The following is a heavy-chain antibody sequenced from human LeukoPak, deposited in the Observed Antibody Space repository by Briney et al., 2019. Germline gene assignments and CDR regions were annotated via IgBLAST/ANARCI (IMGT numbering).Heavy chain of an antibody. Sequence: GRSLRLSCAASGFTFDDYAMHWVRQAPGKGLEWVSGISWNSGSIGYADSVKGRFTISRDNAKNSLYLQMNSLRAEDTALYYCAKEGGRGYRYGSDAFDIWGQGTMVTVSS. J-gene: IGHJ3*02. V-gene: IGHV3-9*01. CDR3: AKEGGRGYRYGSDAFDI. CDR2: ISWNSGSI. CDR1: GFTFDDYA. D-gene: IGHD5-18*01.